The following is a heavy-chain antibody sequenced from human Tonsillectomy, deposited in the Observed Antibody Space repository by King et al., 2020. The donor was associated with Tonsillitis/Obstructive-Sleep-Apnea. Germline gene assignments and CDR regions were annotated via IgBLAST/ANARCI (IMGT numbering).Heavy chain of an antibody. D-gene: IGHD2-2*01. CDR2: IKQDGSEK. CDR3: ARDLYCSTIDCYQGSGVFDY. CDR1: GFTFSSSW. Sequence: VQLVESGGGLVQPGGSLRLYCAASGFTFSSSWMSWVRQAPGKGLEWVANIKQDGSEKYYVDSVTGRFTISRDNAENSLYLQMNSLRGEDTAVYYCARDLYCSTIDCYQGSGVFDYWGQGSLVTVSS. V-gene: IGHV3-7*03. J-gene: IGHJ4*02.